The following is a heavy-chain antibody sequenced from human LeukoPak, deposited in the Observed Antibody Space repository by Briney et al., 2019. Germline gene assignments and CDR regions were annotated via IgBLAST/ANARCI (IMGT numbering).Heavy chain of an antibody. CDR1: GYTFTSYA. J-gene: IGHJ4*02. D-gene: IGHD3-10*01. CDR3: AKEWPDGSGSYYM. V-gene: IGHV1-3*01. Sequence: GASGKVSCKASGYTFTSYAMHWVRQAPGQRLEWVGWINAGNGNTKYSQKFQGRVTITRDTSASTAYMELSSLRSEGAAVYYCAKEWPDGSGSYYMWGQGTLVSVSS. CDR2: INAGNGNT.